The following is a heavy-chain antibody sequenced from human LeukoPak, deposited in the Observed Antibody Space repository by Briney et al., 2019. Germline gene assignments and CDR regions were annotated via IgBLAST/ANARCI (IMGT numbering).Heavy chain of an antibody. CDR2: ISSSGSTI. V-gene: IGHV3-48*03. D-gene: IGHD3-10*01. CDR1: GFTFSSYE. CDR3: ARDSSYYGSGSFSD. Sequence: PGGSLRLSCAASGFTFSSYEMNWVRQAPGKGLEWVSYISSSGSTIYYADSVKGRFTIFRDNAKNSLYLQMNSLRAEDTAVYYCARDSSYYGSGSFSDWGQGTLVTVSS. J-gene: IGHJ4*02.